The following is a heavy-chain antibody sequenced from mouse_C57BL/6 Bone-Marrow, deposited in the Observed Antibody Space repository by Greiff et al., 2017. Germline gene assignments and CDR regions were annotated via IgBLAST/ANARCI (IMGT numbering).Heavy chain of an antibody. CDR3: ARDYSNWAY. CDR1: GYTFTSYW. D-gene: IGHD2-5*01. J-gene: IGHJ3*01. CDR2: IDPSDSYT. V-gene: IGHV1-59*01. Sequence: QVQLQQPGAELVRPGTSVKLSCKASGYTFTSYWMHWVKQRPGQGLEWIGVIDPSDSYTNSNQKFKGKATLTVDTSSSTAYMQLSSLTSEDSAVYYCARDYSNWAYWGQGTLVTVSA.